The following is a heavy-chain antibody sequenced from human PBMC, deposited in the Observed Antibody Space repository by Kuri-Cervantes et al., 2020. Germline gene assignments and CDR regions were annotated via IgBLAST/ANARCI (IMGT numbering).Heavy chain of an antibody. CDR3: AKGDYYDMSVKDGMDV. V-gene: IGHV3-23*01. J-gene: IGHJ6*02. CDR2: ISGGGGGT. Sequence: GESLKISCAASGFTVSSNYMSWVRQAPGKGLEWVSAISGGGGGTYYADSVKGRFAISRDNSKNTLYLQMNSLRAEDTAVYYCAKGDYYDMSVKDGMDVWGQGTTVTVSS. D-gene: IGHD3-22*01. CDR1: GFTVSSNY.